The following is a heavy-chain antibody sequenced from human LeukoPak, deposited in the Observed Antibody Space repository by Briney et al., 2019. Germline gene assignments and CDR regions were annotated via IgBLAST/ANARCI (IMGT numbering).Heavy chain of an antibody. CDR3: ARDPGGYYYMDV. J-gene: IGHJ6*03. CDR1: GGSISSYY. Sequence: PSETLSLTCTVSGGSISSYYWSWIRQPPGNGLKWIGYIYYSGSTNYNPSLKSRVTISVDTSKNQFSLKLSSVTAADTAVYYCARDPGGYYYMDVWGKGTTVTVSS. V-gene: IGHV4-59*01. CDR2: IYYSGST. D-gene: IGHD3-16*01.